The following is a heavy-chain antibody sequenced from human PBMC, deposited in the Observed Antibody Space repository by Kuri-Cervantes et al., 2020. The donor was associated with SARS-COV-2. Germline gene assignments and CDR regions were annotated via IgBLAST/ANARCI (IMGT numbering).Heavy chain of an antibody. V-gene: IGHV1-46*01. CDR2: INPSGGST. D-gene: IGHD3-10*01. J-gene: IGHJ4*02. CDR1: GYTFTSYY. Sequence: ASVKVSCKASGYTFTSYYMHWVRQAPGQGLEWMGIINPSGGSTSYAQKFQGRVTMTRDTSTSTVYMELSSLGSEDTAVYYCASTSGSHPVFDYWGQGTLVTVSS. CDR3: ASTSGSHPVFDY.